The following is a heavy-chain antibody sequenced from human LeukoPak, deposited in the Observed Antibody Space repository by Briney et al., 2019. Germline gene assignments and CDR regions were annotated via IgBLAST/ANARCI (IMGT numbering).Heavy chain of an antibody. V-gene: IGHV3-53*01. J-gene: IGHJ4*02. CDR1: GFTVSSNY. D-gene: IGHD3-22*01. CDR2: IYSGGST. CDR3: ASGYYYDSSGYYPFDY. Sequence: PGGSLRLSCAASGFTVSSNYMSWVRQAPGKGLEWVSVIYSGGSTYYADSVKGRFTISRDNSKNTLYLQTNSLRAEDTAVYYCASGYYYDSSGYYPFDYWGQGTLVTVSS.